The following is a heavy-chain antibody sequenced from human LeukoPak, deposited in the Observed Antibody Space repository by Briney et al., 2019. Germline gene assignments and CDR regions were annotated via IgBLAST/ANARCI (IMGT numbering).Heavy chain of an antibody. J-gene: IGHJ4*02. V-gene: IGHV4-39*07. CDR2: IYYSGNT. Sequence: KTSETLSLTCTVFGDSISSTDSYWGWIRQPPGKALEWIATIYYSGNTYYNPSLKSRVTISVDTSKNQFSLKLSSVTAADTAVYYCAREGRPDSSGYYYHNWGQGTLVTVSS. CDR3: AREGRPDSSGYYYHN. CDR1: GDSISSTDSY. D-gene: IGHD3-22*01.